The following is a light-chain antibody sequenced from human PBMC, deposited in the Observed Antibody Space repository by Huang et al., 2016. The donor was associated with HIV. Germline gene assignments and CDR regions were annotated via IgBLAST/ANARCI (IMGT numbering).Light chain of an antibody. CDR2: AAS. CDR1: QNIGNY. V-gene: IGKV1-39*01. J-gene: IGKJ1*01. Sequence: DIQMTQSPSSLSASVGDRVFISCRTSQNIGNYLNWYQQKPGKAPKLLIYAASTVESGVPSRCSGGGSGTVFILTINSLQSDDFASYCCQQTYATPWTFGQGTKVDIK. CDR3: QQTYATPWT.